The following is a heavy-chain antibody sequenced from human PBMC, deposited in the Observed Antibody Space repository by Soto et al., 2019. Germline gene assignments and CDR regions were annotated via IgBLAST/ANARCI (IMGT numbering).Heavy chain of an antibody. CDR2: ITNTGGDT. J-gene: IGHJ4*02. CDR3: ARASGESYPGSRVFDS. D-gene: IGHD3-10*01. V-gene: IGHV3-23*01. CDR1: GFTFSSNA. Sequence: EVQLLESGGDLVQPGGSLRLYCAASGFTFSSNAMSWVRQAAGKGLEWVSAITNTGGDTLYADSVKGRFTISRDNFKNTLYLQMNSLRAEDTAIYYCARASGESYPGSRVFDSWGQGTRVTVSS.